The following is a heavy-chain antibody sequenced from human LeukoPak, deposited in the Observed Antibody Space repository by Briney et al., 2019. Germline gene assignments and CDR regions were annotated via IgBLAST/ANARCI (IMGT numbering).Heavy chain of an antibody. V-gene: IGHV4-59*01. Sequence: SETLSLTCAVYGGSFSGYYWSWIRQPPGKGLEWIGYIYYSGSTNYNPSLKSRVTISVDTSKNQFSLKLSSVTAADTAVYYCARDRGAWIQLSGARFDIWGQGTMVTVSS. D-gene: IGHD5-18*01. CDR1: GGSFSGYY. CDR3: ARDRGAWIQLSGARFDI. J-gene: IGHJ3*02. CDR2: IYYSGST.